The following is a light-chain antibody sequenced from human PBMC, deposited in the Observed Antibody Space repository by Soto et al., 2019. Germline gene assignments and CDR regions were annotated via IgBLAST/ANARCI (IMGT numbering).Light chain of an antibody. J-gene: IGKJ1*01. V-gene: IGKV1D-16*01. CDR2: AAS. CDR3: QQYNSYRA. Sequence: IPMTQSPASGSASVGHAGTSSCRASQGISSWLAWFQQKPGKAPKLLIYAASTLQSGVPSRFSGSGSGTDFTLTISSLQPDDSATYYCQQYNSYRAFGQGTKVDI. CDR1: QGISSW.